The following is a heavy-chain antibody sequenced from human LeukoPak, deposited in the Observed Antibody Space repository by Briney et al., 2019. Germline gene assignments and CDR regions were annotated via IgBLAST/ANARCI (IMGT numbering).Heavy chain of an antibody. J-gene: IGHJ3*02. V-gene: IGHV5-51*01. CDR3: ARVESSGPMITGAFDI. Sequence: GESLKISCKGSGYSFTSYWIGWVRQMPGKGLEWMGIIYPGDSDTRYSPSFQGQVTISADKSISTAYLQWSSLKASDTAMYYCARVESSGPMITGAFDIWGQGTMVTASS. CDR1: GYSFTSYW. CDR2: IYPGDSDT. D-gene: IGHD3-22*01.